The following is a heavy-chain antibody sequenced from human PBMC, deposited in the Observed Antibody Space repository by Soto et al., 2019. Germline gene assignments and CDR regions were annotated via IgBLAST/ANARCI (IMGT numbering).Heavy chain of an antibody. J-gene: IGHJ4*02. CDR3: ARLVVVAPVANV. Sequence: SETLSLTCSVSFGSIASNSYHWGCIPQPPGKGLELIGSISYTGTTYYSPSLKSRVTISADTSKKQFSLRLDSANAADTAVYYCARLVVVAPVANVWGQGALVTVSS. D-gene: IGHD2-15*01. V-gene: IGHV4-39*01. CDR2: ISYTGTT. CDR1: FGSIASNSYH.